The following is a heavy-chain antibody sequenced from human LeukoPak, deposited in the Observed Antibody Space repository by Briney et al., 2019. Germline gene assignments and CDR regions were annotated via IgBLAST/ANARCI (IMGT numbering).Heavy chain of an antibody. CDR2: IYWNDDK. D-gene: IGHD6-13*01. V-gene: IGHV2-5*01. CDR3: AHTRVSSSWYLIDY. CDR1: GFSLSTTGVG. Sequence: SGPTLVSPTQTLTLTCTFSGFSLSTTGVGVGWIRQPPGKALEWLAFIYWNDDKRYSPSLKSRLTITKDTSKNQVVLIMTNMDPVDTATYFCAHTRVSSSWYLIDYWGQGTLVTVSS. J-gene: IGHJ4*02.